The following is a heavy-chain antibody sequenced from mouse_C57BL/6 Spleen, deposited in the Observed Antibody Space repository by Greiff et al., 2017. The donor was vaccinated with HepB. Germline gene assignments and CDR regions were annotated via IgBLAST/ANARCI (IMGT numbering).Heavy chain of an antibody. CDR1: GYAFSSYW. D-gene: IGHD1-1*01. CDR3: ARGTITTVVDY. Sequence: QVQLKESGAELVKPGASVKISCKASGYAFSSYWMNWVKQRPGKGLEWIGQIYPGDGDTNYNGKFKGKATLTADKSSSTAYMQLSSLTSEDSAVYFCARGTITTVVDYWGQGTTLTVSS. CDR2: IYPGDGDT. J-gene: IGHJ2*01. V-gene: IGHV1-80*01.